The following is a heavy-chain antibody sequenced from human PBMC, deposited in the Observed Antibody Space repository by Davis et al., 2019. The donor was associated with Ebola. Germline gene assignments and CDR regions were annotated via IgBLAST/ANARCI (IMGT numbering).Heavy chain of an antibody. CDR3: AKGDGDFDY. J-gene: IGHJ4*02. Sequence: GESLKISCAASGFTFSSQSMNWVRQAPGKGLEWLSSISSSGSFIYQADSVKGRFTISRDNSKNTLYLQMNSLRAEDTAVYYCAKGDGDFDYWGQGTLVTVSS. D-gene: IGHD4-17*01. V-gene: IGHV3-21*04. CDR2: ISSSGSFI. CDR1: GFTFSSQS.